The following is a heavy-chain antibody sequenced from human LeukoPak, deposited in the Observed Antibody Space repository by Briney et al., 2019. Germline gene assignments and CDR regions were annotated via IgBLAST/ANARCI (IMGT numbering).Heavy chain of an antibody. V-gene: IGHV3-23*01. D-gene: IGHD6-19*01. CDR3: ARDSSGDGDFDY. CDR1: GFTFRGYD. Sequence: GGSLRLSCAASGFTFRGYDMSWVRQAPGKGLEWVSTISGSGGSTYYADSVKGRFTISRDNSKNTLYLQMNSLRPEDTAVYYCARDSSGDGDFDYWGQGTLVTVSS. J-gene: IGHJ4*02. CDR2: ISGSGGST.